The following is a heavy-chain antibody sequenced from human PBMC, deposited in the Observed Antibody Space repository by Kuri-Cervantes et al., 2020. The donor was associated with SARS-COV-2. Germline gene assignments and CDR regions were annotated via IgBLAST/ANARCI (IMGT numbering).Heavy chain of an antibody. CDR3: ARSPSNGDYDGWFDY. V-gene: IGHV1-46*01. CDR1: GYTFTSYY. D-gene: IGHD4-17*01. CDR2: INPSGGST. Sequence: ASVKVSCKASGYTFTSYYMHWVRQAPGQGLEWMGIINPSGGSTSYAQKFQGRVTMTRDTSTSTVYMELRSLRSEDTAVYYCARSPSNGDYDGWFDYWGQGTLVTVSS. J-gene: IGHJ4*02.